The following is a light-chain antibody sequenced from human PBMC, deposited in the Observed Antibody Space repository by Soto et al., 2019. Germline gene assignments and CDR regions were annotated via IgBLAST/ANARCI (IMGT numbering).Light chain of an antibody. CDR1: QSISSW. CDR2: KAS. V-gene: IGKV1-5*03. J-gene: IGKJ2*01. CDR3: QQYNSYPPMYP. Sequence: DIQMTQSPSTLSASVGDRVTITCRASQSISSWLSWYQQKPGKAPKLRIYKASSLESGVPSRFSGSGSGTEFTLTISSLQPDDFATYYCQQYNSYPPMYPFGQGNTRQSK.